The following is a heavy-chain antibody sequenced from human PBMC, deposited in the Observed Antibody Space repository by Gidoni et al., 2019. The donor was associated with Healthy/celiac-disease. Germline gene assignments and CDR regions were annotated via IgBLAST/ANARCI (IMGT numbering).Heavy chain of an antibody. V-gene: IGHV4-39*01. J-gene: IGHJ4*02. CDR2: IYYSGST. Sequence: QLQLQESGPGLVKPSETLSLTCTVSGGSISSSSYYWGWIRQPPGKGLEWIGSIYYSGSTYYNPSLKSRVTISVDTSKNQFSLKLSSVTAADTAVYYCARRVAYYYDSSGYPDYWGQGTLVTVSS. CDR3: ARRVAYYYDSSGYPDY. CDR1: GGSISSSSYY. D-gene: IGHD3-22*01.